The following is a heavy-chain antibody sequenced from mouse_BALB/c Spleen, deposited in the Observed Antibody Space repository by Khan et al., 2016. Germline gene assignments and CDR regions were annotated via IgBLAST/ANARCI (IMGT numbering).Heavy chain of an antibody. V-gene: IGHV5-6-4*01. J-gene: IGHJ2*01. Sequence: EVELVESGGGLVKPGGSLKLSCAASGFTFSSYTMSWVRQTPEKRLEWVATISSGGNYTYYPDSVKGRLTISSDNAKSTLYLQMSSLKSEDTAMYCSTRGNYFDYWGQGTTLTVSS. CDR3: TRGNYFDY. CDR2: ISSGGNYT. CDR1: GFTFSSYT.